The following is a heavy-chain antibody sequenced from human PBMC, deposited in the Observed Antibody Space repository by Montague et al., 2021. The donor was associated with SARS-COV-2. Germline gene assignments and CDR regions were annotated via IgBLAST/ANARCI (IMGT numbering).Heavy chain of an antibody. CDR2: INHSGST. CDR3: ACGEITTRGLIYYYGMDV. J-gene: IGHJ6*02. Sequence: SETLSLTCAVYGGSFIGYYWTWIRQSPRKGLEWIGEINHSGSTNYNPSLKSRVTISVDTSKNQLSLKLSSVTAADTAVYYCACGEITTRGLIYYYGMDVWVPGTAVTVSS. CDR1: GGSFIGYY. D-gene: IGHD3-10*01. V-gene: IGHV4-34*01.